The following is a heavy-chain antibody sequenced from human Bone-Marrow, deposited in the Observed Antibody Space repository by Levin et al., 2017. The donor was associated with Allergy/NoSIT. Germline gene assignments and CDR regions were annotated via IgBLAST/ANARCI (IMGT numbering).Heavy chain of an antibody. CDR3: ATERIAVGAPYFFDN. CDR1: GFDFSDNY. Sequence: GGSLRLSCAASGFDFSDNYMSWIRQAPGKGLEWVACISRTSHYTDYADSVKGRFTISRDNGQNSLFLQMNSLRAEDTAISFCATERIAVGAPYFFDNWGQGTLVTVSS. J-gene: IGHJ4*02. D-gene: IGHD6-19*01. CDR2: ISRTSHYT. V-gene: IGHV3-11*05.